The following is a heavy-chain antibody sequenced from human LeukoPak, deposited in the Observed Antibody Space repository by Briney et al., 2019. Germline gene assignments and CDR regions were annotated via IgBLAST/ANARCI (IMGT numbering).Heavy chain of an antibody. Sequence: GGSLRLSCAASGFTFSSYSMNWVRQAPGKGLEWVSSISSSSSYIYYADSVKGRFTIPRDNAKNSLYLQMNSLRAEDTAVYYCARDWRGVCSGGSCYWFDPWGQGTLVTVSS. CDR1: GFTFSSYS. CDR3: ARDWRGVCSGGSCYWFDP. CDR2: ISSSSSYI. J-gene: IGHJ5*02. D-gene: IGHD2-15*01. V-gene: IGHV3-21*01.